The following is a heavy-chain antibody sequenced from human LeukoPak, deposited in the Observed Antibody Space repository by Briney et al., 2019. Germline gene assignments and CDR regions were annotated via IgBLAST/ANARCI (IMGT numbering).Heavy chain of an antibody. D-gene: IGHD2-2*02. CDR3: ARTYCSSTSCYMDYYYGMDV. CDR2: ISSSSSYI. J-gene: IGHJ6*02. V-gene: IGHV3-21*01. Sequence: GGSLRLSCAASGFTFSSYSMNWVRQAPGKGLEWVSSISSSSSYIYYPDSVKGRFTISRDNAKNSLYLQMNSLRAEDTAVYYCARTYCSSTSCYMDYYYGMDVWGQGTTVTVSS. CDR1: GFTFSSYS.